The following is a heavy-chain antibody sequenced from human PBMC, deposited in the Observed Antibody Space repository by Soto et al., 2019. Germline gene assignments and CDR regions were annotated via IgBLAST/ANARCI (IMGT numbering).Heavy chain of an antibody. CDR3: ARDRVESGYPEYFQH. V-gene: IGHV3-53*01. J-gene: IGHJ1*01. CDR2: IYSGGST. D-gene: IGHD3-22*01. Sequence: PGGSLRLSCAASGFTVSSNYMSWVRQAKGKGLEWVSVIYSGGSTYYADSVKGRFTISRDNSKNTLYLQMNSLRAEDTAVYYCARDRVESGYPEYFQHWGQGTLVTVSS. CDR1: GFTVSSNY.